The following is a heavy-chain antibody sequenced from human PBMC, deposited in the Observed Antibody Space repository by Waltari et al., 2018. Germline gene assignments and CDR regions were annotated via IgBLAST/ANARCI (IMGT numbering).Heavy chain of an antibody. CDR3: VRLEDCSGPGGNCYSGDSFALDV. D-gene: IGHD2-15*01. CDR2: INHNGNR. J-gene: IGHJ6*02. V-gene: IGHV4-34*02. CDR1: GGSFSGYY. Sequence: QVQLQQWGAGQLQPSETLSLTCAVYGGSFSGYYWGWVRQPPGKGLEWIGEINHNGNRNTNPSPRMRITMLVDTSRSQFSLKVNSVTAADTAVYYCVRLEDCSGPGGNCYSGDSFALDVWGQGTTVTVSS.